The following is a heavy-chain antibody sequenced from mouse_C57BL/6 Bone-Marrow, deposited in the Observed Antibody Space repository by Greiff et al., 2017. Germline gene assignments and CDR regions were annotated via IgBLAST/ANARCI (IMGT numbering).Heavy chain of an antibody. J-gene: IGHJ4*01. V-gene: IGHV1-63*01. CDR1: GYTFTNYW. CDR3: ARCSCSDSSYAMDY. D-gene: IGHD1-1*01. Sequence: QVQLKESGAELVRPGTSVKMSCKASGYTFTNYWIGWAKQRPGHGLEWIGDIYPGGGYPNYNEKFKGKATRTADKSSSTAYMQCSSLTSEDSAIYYCARCSCSDSSYAMDYWGQGTSVTVSS. CDR2: IYPGGGYP.